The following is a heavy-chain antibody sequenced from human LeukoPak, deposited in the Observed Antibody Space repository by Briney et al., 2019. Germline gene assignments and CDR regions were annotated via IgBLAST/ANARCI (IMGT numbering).Heavy chain of an antibody. V-gene: IGHV4-34*01. J-gene: IGHJ4*02. D-gene: IGHD6-19*01. CDR2: INHSGST. CDR1: GGSFSGYY. CDR3: ARGPDSSGWYTLDY. Sequence: SETLSLTCAVYGGSFSGYYWSWIRQPPGKGLEWIGEINHSGSTNYNPPLKSRVTISVDTSKNQFSLKLSSVTAADTAVYYCARGPDSSGWYTLDYWGQGTLVTVSS.